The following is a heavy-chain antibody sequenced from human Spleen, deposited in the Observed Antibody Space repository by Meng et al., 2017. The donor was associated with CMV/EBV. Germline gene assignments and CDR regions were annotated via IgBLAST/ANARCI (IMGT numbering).Heavy chain of an antibody. Sequence: SLKISCAASGFTFDDYAMHWVRQAPGKGLEWVSGISWNRGSIGYADSVKGRFTISRDNSKNTLYLQMNSLRAEDTAVYYCAKDREYQLLQYYYGMDVWGQGTTVTVSS. J-gene: IGHJ6*02. CDR1: GFTFDDYA. CDR2: ISWNRGSI. CDR3: AKDREYQLLQYYYGMDV. D-gene: IGHD2-2*01. V-gene: IGHV3-9*01.